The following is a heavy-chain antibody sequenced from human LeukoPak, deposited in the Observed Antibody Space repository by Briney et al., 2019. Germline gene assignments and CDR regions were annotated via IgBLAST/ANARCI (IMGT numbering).Heavy chain of an antibody. Sequence: SVKVSCKASGGTFSSYAISWVRQAPGQGLEWMGGIIPIFGTANYAQKFQGRVTITADKSTSTAYMELSSLRSEDTAVYYCARRWLRIYYMGVWGKGTTVTVSS. J-gene: IGHJ6*03. CDR1: GGTFSSYA. CDR2: IIPIFGTA. CDR3: ARRWLRIYYMGV. V-gene: IGHV1-69*06. D-gene: IGHD5-12*01.